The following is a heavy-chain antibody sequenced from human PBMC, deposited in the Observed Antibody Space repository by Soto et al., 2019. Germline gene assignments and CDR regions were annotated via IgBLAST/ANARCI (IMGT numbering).Heavy chain of an antibody. Sequence: SETLSLTCTVSCGSISSGDYYWSWIRQPPGKGLEWIGYIYYSGSTYYNPSLKSRVTISVDTSKNQFSLKLSSVTAADTAVYYCATVNYYYGSGSYRSASYGMDVWGKGTTVTVS. V-gene: IGHV4-30-4*01. CDR2: IYYSGST. CDR3: ATVNYYYGSGSYRSASYGMDV. J-gene: IGHJ6*04. CDR1: CGSISSGDYY. D-gene: IGHD3-10*01.